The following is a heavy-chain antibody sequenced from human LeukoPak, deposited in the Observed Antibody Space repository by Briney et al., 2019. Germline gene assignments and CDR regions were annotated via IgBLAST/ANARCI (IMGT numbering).Heavy chain of an antibody. CDR2: INAANGNR. CDR3: ARTEQRLTSFDY. J-gene: IGHJ4*02. CDR1: GYTLTTYT. D-gene: IGHD6-25*01. Sequence: GASVKISCKASGYTLTTYTMHWARQAPGQSLEWMGWINAANGNRKYSQKFQGRVAITRDPSASSIYMELSSLRSEDTAVYFCARTEQRLTSFDYWGQGTLVTVSS. V-gene: IGHV1-3*01.